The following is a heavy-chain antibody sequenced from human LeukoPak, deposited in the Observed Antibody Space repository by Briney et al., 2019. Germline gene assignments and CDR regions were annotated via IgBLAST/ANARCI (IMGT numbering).Heavy chain of an antibody. D-gene: IGHD3-16*02. CDR3: ARSNYDYVWGSYRLRAFDI. J-gene: IGHJ3*02. CDR2: ISSNSSYI. V-gene: IGHV3-21*01. Sequence: GGSLRLSCAASGFTFSSYSMNWVRQAPGKGLEWVSSISSNSSYIYYADSVKGRFTISSDNAKNSLYLQMNSLRAEDTAVYYCARSNYDYVWGSYRLRAFDIWGQGTMDTVSS. CDR1: GFTFSSYS.